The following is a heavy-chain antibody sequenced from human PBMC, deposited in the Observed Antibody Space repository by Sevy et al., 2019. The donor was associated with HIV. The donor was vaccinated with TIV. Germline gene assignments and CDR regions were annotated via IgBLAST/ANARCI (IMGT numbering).Heavy chain of an antibody. V-gene: IGHV5-51*01. D-gene: IGHD4-4*01. CDR1: GYKFTTYW. CDR3: ARHVDMTTVIRGLYYFDS. CDR2: IYPRHSDT. Sequence: GESLKISCKASGYKFTTYWIGWARQMPGKGLQWMGMIYPRHSDTRYSPSFQGQVTISADTSINTAYLQWSSLKASDTGMDFCARHVDMTTVIRGLYYFDSWGQGTPVTVSS. J-gene: IGHJ4*02.